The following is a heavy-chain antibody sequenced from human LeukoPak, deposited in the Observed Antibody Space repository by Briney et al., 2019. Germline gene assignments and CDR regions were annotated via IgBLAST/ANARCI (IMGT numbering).Heavy chain of an antibody. CDR1: GGSISSSNW. Sequence: SGTLSLTCAVSGGSISSSNWWSWVRQPPGKGLEWIGEIYHSGSTNYNPSLKSRVTISVDTSKNQFSLKLSSVTAADTAVYYCARWGVGYCSGGSCTKRDYWGQGTLVTVSS. CDR2: IYHSGST. J-gene: IGHJ4*02. CDR3: ARWGVGYCSGGSCTKRDY. V-gene: IGHV4-4*02. D-gene: IGHD2-15*01.